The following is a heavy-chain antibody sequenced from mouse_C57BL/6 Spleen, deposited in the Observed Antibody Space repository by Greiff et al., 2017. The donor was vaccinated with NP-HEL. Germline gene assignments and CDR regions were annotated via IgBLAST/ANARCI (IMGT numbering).Heavy chain of an antibody. CDR2: IRNKANGYTT. Sequence: EVKVVESGGGLVQPGGSLSLPCAASGFTFTDYYMSWVRQPPGKALEWLGFIRNKANGYTTEYSASVKGRFTISRDNSQSILYLQMNALRAEDSATYYCARQDAPYDYDSWFAYWGQGTLVTVSA. CDR1: GFTFTDYY. V-gene: IGHV7-3*01. J-gene: IGHJ3*01. D-gene: IGHD2-4*01. CDR3: ARQDAPYDYDSWFAY.